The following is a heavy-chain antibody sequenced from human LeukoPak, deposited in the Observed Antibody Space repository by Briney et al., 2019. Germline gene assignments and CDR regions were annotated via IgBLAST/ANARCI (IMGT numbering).Heavy chain of an antibody. CDR1: GFTFSTFW. V-gene: IGHV3-7*05. D-gene: IGHD4-11*01. J-gene: IGHJ4*02. Sequence: GGSVPLLCAASGFTFSTFWMPWVGQAPVKGLEWVANIKQEGSEKYTVYSLKRRFTISRDNAKNSLYLQMNSLRAEDTAMYYCARDYDYSDYPGYWGQGPLVTVSS. CDR2: IKQEGSEK. CDR3: ARDYDYSDYPGY.